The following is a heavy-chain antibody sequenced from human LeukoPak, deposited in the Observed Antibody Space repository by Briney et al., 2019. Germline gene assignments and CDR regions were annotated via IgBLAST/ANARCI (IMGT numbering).Heavy chain of an antibody. J-gene: IGHJ2*01. CDR1: GGSISTTSYY. Sequence: PSQTLSLTCTVSGGSISTTSYYWSWIRQPAGKGLEWIGRIYTSGSTDYNPSLKSRVTISGDASKNQFSLKLSSVTAADTAVYYCARVYYSNSYDYWYFDLWGRGTLVTVSS. D-gene: IGHD6-13*01. CDR2: IYTSGST. CDR3: ARVYYSNSYDYWYFDL. V-gene: IGHV4-61*02.